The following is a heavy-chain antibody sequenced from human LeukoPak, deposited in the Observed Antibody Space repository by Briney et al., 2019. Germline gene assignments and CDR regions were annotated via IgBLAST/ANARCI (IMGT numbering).Heavy chain of an antibody. D-gene: IGHD6-13*01. CDR2: IYPGDSDT. CDR1: GYSFTSYW. V-gene: IGHV5-51*01. Sequence: GESLKISCKGSGYSFTSYWIGWVRQMPGKGLEWMGIIYPGDSDTRYSPSFQGQVTISADKSISPAYLQWSSLKASDTAMYYCARLSEQQLYGMDVWGQGTTVTVSS. J-gene: IGHJ6*02. CDR3: ARLSEQQLYGMDV.